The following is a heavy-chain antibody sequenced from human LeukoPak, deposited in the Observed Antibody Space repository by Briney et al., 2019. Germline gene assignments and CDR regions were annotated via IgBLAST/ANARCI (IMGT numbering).Heavy chain of an antibody. CDR2: MSSSGSII. Sequence: GGSLRLSCAASGFTFSDYYMSWIRQTPGKGLEWLSYMSSSGSIIWYADSVKGRFTISRDNAKNSLYLQMNSLRAEATAVYYCANGYSYVRTYWGQGTLVTVSS. CDR3: ANGYSYVRTY. CDR1: GFTFSDYY. D-gene: IGHD5-12*01. J-gene: IGHJ4*02. V-gene: IGHV3-11*01.